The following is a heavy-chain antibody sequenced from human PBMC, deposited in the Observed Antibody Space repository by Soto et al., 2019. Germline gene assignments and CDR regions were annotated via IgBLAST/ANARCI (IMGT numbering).Heavy chain of an antibody. CDR2: ISYDGSNK. Sequence: GVSLRLSCAASGFTFSSYGMHWVRQAPGKGLEWVAVISYDGSNKYYADSVKGRFTISRDNSKNTLYLQMNSLRAEDTAVYYCAKATTSGWNVYYYYRMDVCGQGTTVAVSS. CDR1: GFTFSSYG. CDR3: AKATTSGWNVYYYYRMDV. V-gene: IGHV3-30*18. D-gene: IGHD6-19*01. J-gene: IGHJ6*02.